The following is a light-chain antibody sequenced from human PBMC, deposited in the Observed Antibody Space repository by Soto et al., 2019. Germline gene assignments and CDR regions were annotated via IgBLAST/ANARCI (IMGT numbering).Light chain of an antibody. V-gene: IGKV1-33*01. CDR1: QDISNY. J-gene: IGKJ4*01. CDR2: DAS. CDR3: QQYDNLPSLT. Sequence: DIPMTQSPSSLSASVGDRVTMTCQASQDISNYLNWYQQKPGKAPKLLIYDASNLETGVPSRFSGSGSGTDFTFTISSLQPEDIATYYCQQYDNLPSLTFGGGTKVEIK.